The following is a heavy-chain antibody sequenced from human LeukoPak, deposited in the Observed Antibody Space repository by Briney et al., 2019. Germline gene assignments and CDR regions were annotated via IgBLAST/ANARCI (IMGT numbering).Heavy chain of an antibody. CDR1: GGSISSGGYY. Sequence: SQTLSLTCTVSGGSISSGGYYWSWIRQHPGKGLEWIGYIYYSGSTNYNPSLKSRVTISVDTSKNQFSLKLSSVTAADTAVYYCARHNYDFWSGYYSDPYYFDYWGQGTLVTVSS. D-gene: IGHD3-3*01. CDR2: IYYSGST. V-gene: IGHV4-31*03. J-gene: IGHJ4*02. CDR3: ARHNYDFWSGYYSDPYYFDY.